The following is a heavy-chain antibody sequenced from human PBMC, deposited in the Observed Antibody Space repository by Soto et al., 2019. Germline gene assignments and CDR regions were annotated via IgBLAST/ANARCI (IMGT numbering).Heavy chain of an antibody. V-gene: IGHV3-7*01. D-gene: IGHD3-3*01. CDR3: ARGGLGYDFWSCYYKDYYMDV. CDR2: IKQDGSEK. J-gene: IGHJ6*03. CDR1: GFTFSSYW. Sequence: EVQLVESGGGLVQPGGSLRLSCAASGFTFSSYWMSWVRQAPGKGLEWVANIKQDGSEKYYVDSVKGRFTISRDNAKNSLYLQMNSLRAEDTAVYYCARGGLGYDFWSCYYKDYYMDVWGKGTTVTVSS.